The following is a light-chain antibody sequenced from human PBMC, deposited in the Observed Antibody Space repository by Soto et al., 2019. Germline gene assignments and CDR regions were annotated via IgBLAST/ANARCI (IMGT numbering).Light chain of an antibody. Sequence: QSALTQPASVSRTPGHSITISCTGTSSDDGGYNYVSWYQQHPGKATNHMHYDITNRPAGRSCSFFVSKACDPASRTNYGLQADDEADYLCPSYKSTSSPYVCGTGTKVTVL. J-gene: IGLJ1*01. V-gene: IGLV2-14*01. CDR3: PSYKSTSSPYV. CDR2: DIT. CDR1: SSDDGGYNY.